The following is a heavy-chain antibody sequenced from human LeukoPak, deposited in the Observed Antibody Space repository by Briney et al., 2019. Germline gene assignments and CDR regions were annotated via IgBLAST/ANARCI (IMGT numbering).Heavy chain of an antibody. J-gene: IGHJ4*02. V-gene: IGHV3-7*01. CDR1: GFSFNNYW. D-gene: IGHD3-10*01. CDR3: ARELPTGTDYFDY. CDR2: IKQDGSEK. Sequence: GGSLRLSCAASGFSFNNYWMGWVRQAPGKGLEWVANIKQDGSEKYYVDSVTGRFTISRVNAKNSLYPQMNSLRAEDTAVYYCARELPTGTDYFDYWGQGTLVTVSS.